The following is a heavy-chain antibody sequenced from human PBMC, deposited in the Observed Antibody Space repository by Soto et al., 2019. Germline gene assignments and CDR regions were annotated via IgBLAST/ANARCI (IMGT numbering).Heavy chain of an antibody. CDR2: IFNSGTT. D-gene: IGHD1-26*01. CDR3: ALALGPTTGLDY. V-gene: IGHV4-31*02. J-gene: IGHJ4*02. Sequence: WTWIRQPPGKGLEWMGYIFNSGTTFYNPSLTSRLSISMDTSGNHFSLELRSVTAADTAVYYCALALGPTTGLDYWGQGTLVIVSS.